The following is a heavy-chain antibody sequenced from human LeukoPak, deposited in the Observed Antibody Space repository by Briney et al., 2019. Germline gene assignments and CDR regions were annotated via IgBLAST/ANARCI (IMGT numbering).Heavy chain of an antibody. V-gene: IGHV1-2*04. CDR1: GYTFTGYY. J-gene: IGHJ5*02. CDR2: INPNSGGT. D-gene: IGHD6-19*01. CDR3: ARGPKGIAVAGTKVRDWFDP. Sequence: ASVNVSCKASGYTFTGYYMHWVRQAPGQGLEWMGWINPNSGGTNYAQKFQGWVTMTRDTSISTAYMELSRLRSDDTAVYYCARGPKGIAVAGTKVRDWFDPWGQGTLVTVSS.